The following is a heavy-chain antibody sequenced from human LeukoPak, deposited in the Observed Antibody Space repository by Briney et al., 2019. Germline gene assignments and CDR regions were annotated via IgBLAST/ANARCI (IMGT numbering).Heavy chain of an antibody. CDR3: ARDRWYGSGSPFDP. D-gene: IGHD3-10*01. J-gene: IGHJ5*02. V-gene: IGHV3-30-3*01. Sequence: PGGSLRLSCAASGLTFSSYAMHWVRQAPGKGLEWVAVISYDGSNKYYADSVKGRFTISRDNSKNTLYLQMNSLRAEDTAVYYCARDRWYGSGSPFDPWGQGTLVTVSS. CDR2: ISYDGSNK. CDR1: GLTFSSYA.